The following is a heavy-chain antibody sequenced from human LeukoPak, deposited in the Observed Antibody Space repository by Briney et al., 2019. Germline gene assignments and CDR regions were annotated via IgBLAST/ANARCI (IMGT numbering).Heavy chain of an antibody. J-gene: IGHJ4*02. D-gene: IGHD2-2*01. CDR2: ISGSGGST. CDR1: GFTFSSYA. CDR3: AKQSLLGYCSSTSCYASDY. V-gene: IGHV3-23*01. Sequence: GGSLRLSCAASGFTFSSYAMSWVRQAPGKGLEWVSAISGSGGSTYYADSVKGRFTISRDNSKNTLYLQMNSLRAEGTAVYYCAKQSLLGYCSSTSCYASDYWGQGTLVTVSS.